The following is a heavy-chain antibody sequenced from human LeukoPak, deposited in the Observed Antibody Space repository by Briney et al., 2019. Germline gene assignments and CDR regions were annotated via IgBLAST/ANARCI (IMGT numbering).Heavy chain of an antibody. CDR1: GGSISSSSYS. CDR3: ARPIDSSGWFYFDY. J-gene: IGHJ4*02. V-gene: IGHV4-39*01. Sequence: SETLSLTCTVSGGSISSSSYSWGWIRQPPGKGLEWIGSIYYSGSTYYNPSLKSRVTISVDTSKNQFSLKLSSVTAADTAVYYCARPIDSSGWFYFDYWGQGTLVTVSS. CDR2: IYYSGST. D-gene: IGHD6-19*01.